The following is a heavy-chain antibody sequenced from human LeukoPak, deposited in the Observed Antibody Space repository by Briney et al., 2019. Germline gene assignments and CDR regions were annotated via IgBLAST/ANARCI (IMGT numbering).Heavy chain of an antibody. CDR1: GFTVSGNY. V-gene: IGHV3-23*01. Sequence: GGSLRLSCAASGFTVSGNYMSWVRQAPGKGLEWVSVVTGSGDSTYHADSVKGRFTISRDNYKNIIYLQMNSLRAEDTAVYYCAKGFYYGSGSQRYLDYWGQGTLVTVSS. J-gene: IGHJ4*02. D-gene: IGHD3-10*01. CDR3: AKGFYYGSGSQRYLDY. CDR2: VTGSGDST.